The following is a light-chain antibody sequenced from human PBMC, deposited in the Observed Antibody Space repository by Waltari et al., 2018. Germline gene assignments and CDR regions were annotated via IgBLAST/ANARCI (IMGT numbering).Light chain of an antibody. V-gene: IGKV3-20*01. Sequence: IVLTQSPGTLSLSPGERATVSCRASQSISSFLVWYQQKPGQAPRLLIYGASTRATGIPDRFSGSGSGTDFSLTISRLEPEDFAVYYCQHYVRLPVTFGQGTKVEIK. CDR3: QHYVRLPVT. J-gene: IGKJ1*01. CDR1: QSISSF. CDR2: GAS.